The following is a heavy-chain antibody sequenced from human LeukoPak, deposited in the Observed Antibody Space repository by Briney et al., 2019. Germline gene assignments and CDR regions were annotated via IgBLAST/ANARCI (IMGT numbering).Heavy chain of an antibody. CDR1: GFTFSTYA. Sequence: GGSLRLSCAASGFTFSTYAMHWVRQAPGKGLEWVANIKQDGSEKHYVDSVKGRFTISRDNAKNSVYLQMNSLRAEDTAVYYCAGAGDDFWSAYHFDYWGQGTLVTVSS. CDR2: IKQDGSEK. V-gene: IGHV3-7*01. CDR3: AGAGDDFWSAYHFDY. D-gene: IGHD3-3*01. J-gene: IGHJ4*02.